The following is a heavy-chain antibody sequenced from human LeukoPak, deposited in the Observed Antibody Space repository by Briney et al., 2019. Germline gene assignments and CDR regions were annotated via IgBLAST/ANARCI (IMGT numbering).Heavy chain of an antibody. D-gene: IGHD3-9*01. V-gene: IGHV3-21*04. CDR2: ISSSSSYI. CDR1: GFTFSSYS. CDR3: ARVRDDILTGYPPPDFDY. J-gene: IGHJ4*02. Sequence: GGSLRLSCAASGFTFSSYSMNWVRQALGKGLEWVSSISSSSSYIYYADSVKGRFTISRDNAKNSLYLQMNSLRAEDTAVYYCARVRDDILTGYPPPDFDYWGQGTLVTVSS.